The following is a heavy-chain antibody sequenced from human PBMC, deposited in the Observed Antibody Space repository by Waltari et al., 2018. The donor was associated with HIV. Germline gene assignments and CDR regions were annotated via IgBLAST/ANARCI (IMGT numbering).Heavy chain of an antibody. D-gene: IGHD2-21*01. CDR2: LSSGRDKVAT. CDR3: PVGIPDYGCFQL. V-gene: IGHV3-73*01. CDR1: GFRFLDTG. Sequence: VQLLESVGGLVPPGASFTLSCTAPGFRFLDTGLPWVRPAPGKLPEVVGLLSSGRDKVATIYPGSVECRLNISRQDAENTSFLHFSNLKVEDTAIFFCPVGIPDYGCFQLWGRGILGTVSS. J-gene: IGHJ2*01.